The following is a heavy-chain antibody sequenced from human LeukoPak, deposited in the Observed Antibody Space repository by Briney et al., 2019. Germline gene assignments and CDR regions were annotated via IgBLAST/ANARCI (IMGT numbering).Heavy chain of an antibody. J-gene: IGHJ3*02. Sequence: PGGSLRLSCAASGFTFSSYWMSWVRQAPGKGLEWVANIREDGGEKYSVDSVKGRFTISRDNAMNSLYLEMNSLRAEDTAVYYCAKSSIVGATVAFDIWGQGTMVTVSS. CDR1: GFTFSSYW. V-gene: IGHV3-7*01. D-gene: IGHD1-26*01. CDR2: IREDGGEK. CDR3: AKSSIVGATVAFDI.